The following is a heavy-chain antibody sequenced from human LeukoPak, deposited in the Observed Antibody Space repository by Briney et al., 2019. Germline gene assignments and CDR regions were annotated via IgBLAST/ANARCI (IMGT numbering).Heavy chain of an antibody. J-gene: IGHJ4*02. V-gene: IGHV1-2*02. D-gene: IGHD4-17*01. CDR3: ARDAIEGTTVTTWGVRHSIDY. CDR2: INPNSDNT. CDR1: GYTFTGYY. Sequence: ASVKVSCKASGYTFTGYYIHWVRQAPGQGLEWMGWINPNSDNTNFAQNFQGRVTMTKDTSISTAYMELSSLRSDDTAVYYCARDAIEGTTVTTWGVRHSIDYWGQGTLVTVSS.